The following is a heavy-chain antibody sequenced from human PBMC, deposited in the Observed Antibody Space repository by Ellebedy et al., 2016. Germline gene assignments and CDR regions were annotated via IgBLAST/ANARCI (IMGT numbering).Heavy chain of an antibody. D-gene: IGHD4-17*01. V-gene: IGHV1-2*02. CDR3: ARDWGTVTTLWFDP. CDR2: INPNSGGT. Sequence: ASVKVSCXASGYTFTGYYMHWVRQAPGQGLEWMGWINPNSGGTNYAQKFQGRVTMTRDTSTSTAYMELRSLRSDDTAVYYCARDWGTVTTLWFDPWGQGTLVTVSS. CDR1: GYTFTGYY. J-gene: IGHJ5*02.